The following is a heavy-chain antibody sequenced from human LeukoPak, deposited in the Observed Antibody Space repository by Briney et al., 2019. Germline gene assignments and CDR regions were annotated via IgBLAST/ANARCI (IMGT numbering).Heavy chain of an antibody. CDR2: FYSGGST. CDR1: GFTVSSKY. CDR3: AKDFDLFDC. J-gene: IGHJ4*02. Sequence: PGGSLRLSCAAFGFTVSSKYMSWVRQAPGKGLEWVSVFYSGGSTYYADSVKGRFTISRDNSKNTLYLQMNSLRAEDTAVYYCAKDFDLFDCWGQGTLVTVSS. D-gene: IGHD3-9*01. V-gene: IGHV3-66*01.